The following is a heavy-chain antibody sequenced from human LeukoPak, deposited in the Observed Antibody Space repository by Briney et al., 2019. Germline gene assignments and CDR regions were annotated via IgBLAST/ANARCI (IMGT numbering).Heavy chain of an antibody. V-gene: IGHV3-30*02. J-gene: IGHJ4*02. Sequence: GGSLRLSCAASGFTFSSYGMHWVRQAPGKGLEWVAFIRYDGSNKYYADSVKGRFTISRDNSKNTLYLQMNGLRAEDTAVYYCAKDLGDGYNYWGQGTLVTVSS. CDR2: IRYDGSNK. CDR3: AKDLGDGYNY. D-gene: IGHD5-24*01. CDR1: GFTFSSYG.